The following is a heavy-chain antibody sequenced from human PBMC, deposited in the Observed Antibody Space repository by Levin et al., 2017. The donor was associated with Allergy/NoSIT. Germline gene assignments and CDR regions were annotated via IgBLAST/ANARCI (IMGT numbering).Heavy chain of an antibody. D-gene: IGHD3-9*01. CDR1: GGTFSSYT. CDR3: ARNPGEYYDILTGSPHRNYFDY. Sequence: EASVKVSCKASGGTFSSYTISWVRQAPGQGLEWMGRIIPILGIANYAQKFQGRVTITADKSTSTAYMELSSLRSEDTAVYYCARNPGEYYDILTGSPHRNYFDYWGQGTLVTVSS. V-gene: IGHV1-69*02. J-gene: IGHJ4*02. CDR2: IIPILGIA.